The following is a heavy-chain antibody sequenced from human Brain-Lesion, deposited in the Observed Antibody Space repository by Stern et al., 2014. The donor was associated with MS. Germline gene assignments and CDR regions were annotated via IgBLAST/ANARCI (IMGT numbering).Heavy chain of an antibody. V-gene: IGHV4-39*01. CDR2: VYYSGKT. CDR1: GDSLSSSTFY. J-gene: IGHJ4*02. CDR3: ARHQLGYGYAYLRY. D-gene: IGHD5-18*01. Sequence: QLVQSGPGLVKPSDTLSLTCSVSGDSLSSSTFYWGWIRQPPGKGPEWIGSVYYSGKTYYHPSLKSRVTISVDTSKNPFSLGLTSVTAADTAVYYCARHQLGYGYAYLRYWGQGTLVTVSS.